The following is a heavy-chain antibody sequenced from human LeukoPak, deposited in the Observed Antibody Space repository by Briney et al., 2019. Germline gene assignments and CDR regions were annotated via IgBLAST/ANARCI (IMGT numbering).Heavy chain of an antibody. J-gene: IGHJ4*02. V-gene: IGHV4-34*01. Sequence: SETLSLTCAVYGGSFSGCYWSWIRQPPGKGLEWIGEINHSGSTNYNPSLKSRVTISVDTSKNQFSLKLSSVTAADTAVYYCARGGRSTYYYDSSGYSDFDYWGQGTLVTVSS. D-gene: IGHD3-22*01. CDR2: INHSGST. CDR3: ARGGRSTYYYDSSGYSDFDY. CDR1: GGSFSGCY.